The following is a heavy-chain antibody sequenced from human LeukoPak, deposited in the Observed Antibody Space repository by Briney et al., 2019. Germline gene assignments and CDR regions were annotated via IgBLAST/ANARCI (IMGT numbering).Heavy chain of an antibody. J-gene: IGHJ3*02. CDR1: GGTFSSYA. V-gene: IGHV1-69*13. D-gene: IGHD3-3*01. CDR2: ITPIFGTA. Sequence: GASVKVSCKASGGTFSSYAISWVRQAPGQGLEWMGGITPIFGTANYAQKFQGRVTITADESTSTAYMELSSLRSEDTAVYYCARVRTIFGVVTDDAFDIWGQGTMVTVSS. CDR3: ARVRTIFGVVTDDAFDI.